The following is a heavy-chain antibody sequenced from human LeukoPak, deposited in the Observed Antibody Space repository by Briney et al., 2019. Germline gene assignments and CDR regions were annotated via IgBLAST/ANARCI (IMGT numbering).Heavy chain of an antibody. CDR3: AILPCSGGSCYLDY. CDR2: ISAYNGNT. J-gene: IGHJ4*02. Sequence: ASVKVSCKASGYTFTSYGISWVRQAPGQGLEWMGWISAYNGNTNYAQKFQGRVTMTTDTSTSTAYMELRSLRSDDTAVYYCAILPCSGGSCYLDYWGQGTLVTVSS. CDR1: GYTFTSYG. D-gene: IGHD2-15*01. V-gene: IGHV1-18*01.